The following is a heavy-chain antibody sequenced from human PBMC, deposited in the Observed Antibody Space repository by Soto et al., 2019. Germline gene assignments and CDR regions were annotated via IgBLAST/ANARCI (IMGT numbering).Heavy chain of an antibody. D-gene: IGHD3-10*01. CDR1: GGSISSSSYY. V-gene: IGHV4-39*01. CDR2: IYYSGST. Sequence: KPSETLSLTCTVSGGSISSSSYYWGWIRQPPGKGLEWIGSIYYSGSTYYNPSLKSRVTISVDTSKNQFSLKLSSVTAADTAVYYCASQHYYGSGDYFDYWGQGTLVTVSS. J-gene: IGHJ4*02. CDR3: ASQHYYGSGDYFDY.